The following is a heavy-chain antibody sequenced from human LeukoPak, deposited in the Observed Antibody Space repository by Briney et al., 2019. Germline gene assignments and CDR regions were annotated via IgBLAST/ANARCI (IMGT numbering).Heavy chain of an antibody. Sequence: PSETLSLTCAVYGGSFNSYCWTWIRQSPGKGLEWIGEINHSGVTNYNPSLKSRITMSVDTSKNQFALKLNSATAADSAVYYCARGARLLGWFVVGRPPSAYCFDSWGLGTLVTVSS. CDR3: ARGARLLGWFVVGRPPSAYCFDS. J-gene: IGHJ4*02. D-gene: IGHD3-3*01. CDR1: GGSFNSYC. CDR2: INHSGVT. V-gene: IGHV4-34*10.